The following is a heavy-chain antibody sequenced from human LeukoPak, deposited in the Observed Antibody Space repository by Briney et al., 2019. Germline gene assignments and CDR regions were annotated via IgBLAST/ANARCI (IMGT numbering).Heavy chain of an antibody. J-gene: IGHJ4*02. D-gene: IGHD3-22*01. CDR3: ARVYYDSSGYPDY. V-gene: IGHV4-39*07. CDR2: IYYSGGT. Sequence: PSETLSLTCTVSGGSISSSSYYWGWIRQPPGKGLEWIGSIYYSGGTYYNPFLKSRVTISVDTSKNQFSLKLSSVTAADTAVYYCARVYYDSSGYPDYWGQGTLVTVSS. CDR1: GGSISSSSYY.